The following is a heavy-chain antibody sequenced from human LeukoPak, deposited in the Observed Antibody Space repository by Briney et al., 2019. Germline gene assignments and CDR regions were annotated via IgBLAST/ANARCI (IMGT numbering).Heavy chain of an antibody. CDR2: IYSGGST. CDR3: ARHPRPQQRLDEDYNWFDP. Sequence: GGSLRLSCAASGFTVSSNYMSWVRQAPGKGLEWVSVIYSGGSTYYADSVKGRFTISRHNSKNTLYLQMNSLRAQDTAVYYCARHPRPQQRLDEDYNWFDPWGQGTLVTVSS. CDR1: GFTVSSNY. V-gene: IGHV3-53*04. D-gene: IGHD6-25*01. J-gene: IGHJ5*02.